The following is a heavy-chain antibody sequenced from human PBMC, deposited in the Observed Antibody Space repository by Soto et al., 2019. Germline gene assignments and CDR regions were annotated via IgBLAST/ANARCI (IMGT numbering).Heavy chain of an antibody. CDR3: AADHSSGGIAAAGDYGMDV. CDR2: IVVGSGNT. J-gene: IGHJ6*02. V-gene: IGHV1-58*02. Sequence: QMQLVQSGPEVKKPGTSVKVSCKASGFTFTSSAMQWVRQARGQRLEWIGWIVVGSGNTHYAQKFQERVTITRDMSTSTAYMELSSLRSEDTAVYYCAADHSSGGIAAAGDYGMDVWGQGTTVTVSS. D-gene: IGHD6-13*01. CDR1: GFTFTSSA.